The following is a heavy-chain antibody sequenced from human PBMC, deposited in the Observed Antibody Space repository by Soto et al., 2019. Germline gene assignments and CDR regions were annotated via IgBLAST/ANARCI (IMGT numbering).Heavy chain of an antibody. J-gene: IGHJ6*02. CDR1: GYTFTGYY. Sequence: ASVKVSCKASGYTFTGYYMHWVRQAPGQGLEWMGWINPNSGGTNYAQKFQGWVTMTRDTSISTAYMELSRLRSDDTAVYYCARGQVAVTTRPSGYGMDVWGQGTAVTVSS. V-gene: IGHV1-2*04. D-gene: IGHD4-17*01. CDR3: ARGQVAVTTRPSGYGMDV. CDR2: INPNSGGT.